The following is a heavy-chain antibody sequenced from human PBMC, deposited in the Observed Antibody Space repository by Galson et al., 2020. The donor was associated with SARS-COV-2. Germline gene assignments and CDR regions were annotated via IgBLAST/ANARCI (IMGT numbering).Heavy chain of an antibody. CDR1: GFIFTSFA. J-gene: IGHJ4*02. D-gene: IGHD2-8*02. CDR2: ISGSGYST. CDR3: ACEWWGTSDSKTEHYYFDY. Sequence: GGSLRLSCAASGFIFTSFAFNWVRQAPGEGLEWVSAISGSGYSTYYADSVKGRFTIFRDNSKNTLYLQLNSLRAEDTAVYFCACEWWGTSDSKTEHYYFDYWGRGTLVTVSS. V-gene: IGHV3-23*01.